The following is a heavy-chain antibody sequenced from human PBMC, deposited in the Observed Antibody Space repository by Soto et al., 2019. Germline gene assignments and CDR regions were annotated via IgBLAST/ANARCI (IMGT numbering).Heavy chain of an antibody. J-gene: IGHJ4*02. CDR2: ISSTTNYI. CDR3: ARESEDLTSNFDY. V-gene: IGHV3-21*06. Sequence: KPGGSLRLSCAASGFTFTRDSMNWVRQAPEKGLEWVSSISSTTNYIYYGDSMKGRFTISRDNAKNSLYLEMNSLRAEDTAVYYCARESEDLTSNFDYWGQGTLVTVSS. CDR1: GFTFTRDS.